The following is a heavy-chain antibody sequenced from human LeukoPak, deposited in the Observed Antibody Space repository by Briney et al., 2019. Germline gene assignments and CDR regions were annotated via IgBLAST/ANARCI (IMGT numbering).Heavy chain of an antibody. D-gene: IGHD3-22*01. Sequence: SETLSLTCSVSGDSVSRSDSYWDWIRQPPGKGLEWIGTIYYSGRTYYSPSLKSRVTMSVDPSNNQFSLTLRSVTAADAAVYYCARRRYYDGSGYLEWGQGTLLSVSS. CDR3: ARRRYYDGSGYLE. CDR1: GDSVSRSDSY. V-gene: IGHV4-39*01. J-gene: IGHJ1*01. CDR2: IYYSGRT.